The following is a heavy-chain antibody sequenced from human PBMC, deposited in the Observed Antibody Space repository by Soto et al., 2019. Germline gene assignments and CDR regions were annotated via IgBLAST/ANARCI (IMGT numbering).Heavy chain of an antibody. CDR2: IIPIFGTA. D-gene: IGHD2-2*02. Sequence: SVKVSCKASGGTFSSYAISWVRQAPGQGLEWMGGIIPIFGTANYAQKFQGRVTITADESTSTAYMELSSLRSEDTAVCYCARGVVPAAIADAFDIWGQGXMVTVSS. CDR3: ARGVVPAAIADAFDI. CDR1: GGTFSSYA. J-gene: IGHJ3*02. V-gene: IGHV1-69*13.